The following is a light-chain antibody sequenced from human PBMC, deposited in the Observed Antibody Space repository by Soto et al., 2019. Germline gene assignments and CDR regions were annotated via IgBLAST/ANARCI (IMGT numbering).Light chain of an antibody. CDR3: QQYGSSL. J-gene: IGKJ5*01. CDR1: QSVSSSY. CDR2: GAS. V-gene: IGKV3-20*01. Sequence: EIVLTQSPGTLSLSLGERATLSCRASQSVSSSYLAWYQQKPGQAPRLLIYGASSRATGIPDRFSGSGSGTDFTLTISRLEPEDFAVYYCQQYGSSLFGQGTRLEIK.